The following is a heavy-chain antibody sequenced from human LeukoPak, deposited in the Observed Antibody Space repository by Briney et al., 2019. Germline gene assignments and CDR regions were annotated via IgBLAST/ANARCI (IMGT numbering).Heavy chain of an antibody. CDR2: ISDSGGLT. Sequence: GGSLRLSCAASGFTFSSYDMSWVRQAPGKGLEWVSGISDSGGLTYYADSVKGRFTISRDNSRNTLYLQMNSLKTEDTAVYYCTTDGVGVEGATYDNWGQGTLVSVSS. CDR3: TTDGVGVEGATYDN. J-gene: IGHJ4*02. V-gene: IGHV3-23*01. CDR1: GFTFSSYD. D-gene: IGHD1-26*01.